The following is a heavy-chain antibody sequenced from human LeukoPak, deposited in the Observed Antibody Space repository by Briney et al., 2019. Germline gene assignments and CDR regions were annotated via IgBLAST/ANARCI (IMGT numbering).Heavy chain of an antibody. V-gene: IGHV1-18*01. CDR3: ARERSTHAADI. J-gene: IGHJ3*02. Sequence: ASVKVSCKASGYSFTGYGITWVRQAPGQGLEWMGWISADSGNTNYAQKFQGRVTMTTDTSTNTAYMELRSLTSDDTAVFYCARERSTHAADIWGQGTLVTVSS. CDR1: GYSFTGYG. CDR2: ISADSGNT.